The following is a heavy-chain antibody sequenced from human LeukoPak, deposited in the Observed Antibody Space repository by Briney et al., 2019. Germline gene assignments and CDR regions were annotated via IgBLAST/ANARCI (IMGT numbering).Heavy chain of an antibody. CDR1: GYTLTELS. CDR2: FDPEDGET. V-gene: IGHV1-24*01. D-gene: IGHD3-22*01. J-gene: IGHJ4*02. CDR3: ATDGDSSGWGECYFDY. Sequence: ASVKVSCKVSGYTLTELSMHWVRQAPGKGLEWLGGFDPEDGETIYAQKFQGRVTMTEDTSTDTAYMELSSLRSEDTAVYYCATDGDSSGWGECYFDYWGQGTLVTVSS.